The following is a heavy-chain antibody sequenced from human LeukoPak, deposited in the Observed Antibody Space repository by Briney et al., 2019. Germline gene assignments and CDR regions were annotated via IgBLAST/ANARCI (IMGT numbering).Heavy chain of an antibody. V-gene: IGHV4-59*01. D-gene: IGHD5-18*01. J-gene: IGHJ2*01. CDR1: GGSISSYF. CDR3: AAMATYWYFDL. Sequence: SETLSLTCTVSGGSISSYFWSWIRQPPGKGLEWIGYIYYSGSTNYNPSLKSRVTISLDTSKRQFSLRLSSVTAADTAVYYCAAMATYWYFDLWGRGTLVTVSS. CDR2: IYYSGST.